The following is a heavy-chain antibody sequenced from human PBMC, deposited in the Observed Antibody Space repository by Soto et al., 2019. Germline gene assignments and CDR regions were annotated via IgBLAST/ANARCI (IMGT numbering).Heavy chain of an antibody. Sequence: VACEGAGGAVNTLVLTVVGQSPGQCFEWMGGIIPILGRVNSAQRFQDRLTITADESTSTAYMELSSLTSEDTAVYYCARGHCIGGSHYSVVWWLDPWGQATPVTLSS. D-gene: IGHD2-15*01. J-gene: IGHJ5*02. V-gene: IGHV1-69*01. CDR3: ARGHCIGGSHYSVVWWLDP. CDR1: GGAVNTLV. CDR2: IIPILGRV.